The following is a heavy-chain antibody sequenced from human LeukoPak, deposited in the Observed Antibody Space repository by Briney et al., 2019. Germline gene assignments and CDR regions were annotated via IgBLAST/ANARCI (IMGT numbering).Heavy chain of an antibody. CDR2: IYTSGST. D-gene: IGHD2-15*01. V-gene: IGHV4-4*07. CDR1: GGSISSYY. CDR3: ARDRDKDHSDNWFDP. Sequence: PSETLSLTCTVSGGSISSYYWSWIRHPAGKGLEWIGRIYTSGSTNYNPSLKSRVTMSVDTSKNQFSLKLSSVTAADTAVYYCARDRDKDHSDNWFDPWGQGTLVTVSS. J-gene: IGHJ5*02.